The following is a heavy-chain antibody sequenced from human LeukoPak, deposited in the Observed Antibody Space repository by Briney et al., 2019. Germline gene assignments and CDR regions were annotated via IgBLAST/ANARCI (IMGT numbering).Heavy chain of an antibody. CDR2: ISTSGSNT. J-gene: IGHJ4*02. V-gene: IGHV3-23*01. D-gene: IGHD5-18*01. Sequence: GGSLRLSCAASGFTFSNYAMSWVRQAPGKGLEWVSTISTSGSNTYYADSVKGRFTISRDNSKSTLYLQMNSLRADDTAVYYCATYRQVLLPFESWGQGTLVTVSS. CDR1: GFTFSNYA. CDR3: ATYRQVLLPFES.